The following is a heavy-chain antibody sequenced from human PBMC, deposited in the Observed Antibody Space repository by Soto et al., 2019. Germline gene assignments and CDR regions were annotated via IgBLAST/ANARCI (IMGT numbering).Heavy chain of an antibody. V-gene: IGHV4-4*02. Sequence: PSETLSLTCTVSGGSISSSNLWSWVRQPPGKGLEWIGEIYHSGSTNYNPSLKSRVTISVDKSKNQFSLKLSSVTAADTAVYYCARFNSGNYYEAFDIWGQGTMVTVSS. D-gene: IGHD1-26*01. J-gene: IGHJ3*02. CDR1: GGSISSSNL. CDR3: ARFNSGNYYEAFDI. CDR2: IYHSGST.